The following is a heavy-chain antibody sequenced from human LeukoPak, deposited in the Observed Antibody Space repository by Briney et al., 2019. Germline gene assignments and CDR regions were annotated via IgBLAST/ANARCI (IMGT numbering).Heavy chain of an antibody. J-gene: IGHJ4*02. V-gene: IGHV3-23*01. CDR1: GFTFSSYA. Sequence: PGGSLRLSCAASGFTFSSYAMSWVRQAPGKGLEWVSALTGSGGSTYCADSVKGRFTISRDNSKNSLYLQMNSLRDEDTAVYYCARVSWSAYYMDYWGQGTLVTVSS. CDR2: LTGSGGST. D-gene: IGHD3-3*01. CDR3: ARVSWSAYYMDY.